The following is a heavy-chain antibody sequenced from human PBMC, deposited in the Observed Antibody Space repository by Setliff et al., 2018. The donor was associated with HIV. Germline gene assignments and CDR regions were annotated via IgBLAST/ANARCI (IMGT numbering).Heavy chain of an antibody. J-gene: IGHJ3*02. CDR1: SYTFNTYG. CDR2: ISANNGNT. CDR3: ATKLYCTNGVCLDAFDI. V-gene: IGHV1-18*01. Sequence: ASVKVSCKASSYTFNTYGISWVRQAPGQGLEWMGWISANNGNTNYAQKFQGRVTMTTDTTTSTAYMELRSLRSDDTAVYYCATKLYCTNGVCLDAFDIWGQGTMVTVSS. D-gene: IGHD2-8*01.